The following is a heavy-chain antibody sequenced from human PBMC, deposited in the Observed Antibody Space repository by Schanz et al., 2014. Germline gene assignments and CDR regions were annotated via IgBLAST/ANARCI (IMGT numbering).Heavy chain of an antibody. D-gene: IGHD6-19*01. CDR2: INPNSGDT. CDR3: ARLSVAGRPHVNYWYFDL. Sequence: QVQLVQSGAEVKKPGASVKVPCKASGYTTFTDYYIHWVRQAPGQGLEWMGWINPNSGDTNYAQKFQGWVTMTRDTSISTAYMEVSRLKSDDTAVYYCARLSVAGRPHVNYWYFDLWGRGTLVTVSS. CDR1: GYTTFTDYY. J-gene: IGHJ2*01. V-gene: IGHV1-2*04.